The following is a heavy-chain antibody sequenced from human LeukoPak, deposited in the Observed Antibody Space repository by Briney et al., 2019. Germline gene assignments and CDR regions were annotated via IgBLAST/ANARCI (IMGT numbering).Heavy chain of an antibody. CDR1: GFTFSSNP. CDR3: AKGGGNCGGDCFYYFDY. V-gene: IGHV3-23*01. J-gene: IGHJ4*02. D-gene: IGHD2-21*02. Sequence: GGSLRLSCAASGFTFSSNPMNWVRQAPGKGLEWVSAIYDGGSNTYYADSVKGRFTISRDNSKNTLYLQMNSLRAEDTAVYYCAKGGGNCGGDCFYYFDYWGQGTLVTVSS. CDR2: IYDGGSNT.